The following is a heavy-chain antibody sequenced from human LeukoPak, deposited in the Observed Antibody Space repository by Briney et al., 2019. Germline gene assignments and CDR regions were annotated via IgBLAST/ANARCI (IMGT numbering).Heavy chain of an antibody. D-gene: IGHD1-26*01. V-gene: IGHV1-69*01. CDR1: GGTFSSYA. CDR3: ARDRKAWWELLSYYYYGMDV. Sequence: ASVKVSCKASGGTFSSYAISWVRQAPGQGLEWMGGIIPIFGTANYAQKFQGRVTITADESTSTVYMELSSLRSEDTAVYYCARDRKAWWELLSYYYYGMDVWGQGTTVTVSS. J-gene: IGHJ6*02. CDR2: IIPIFGTA.